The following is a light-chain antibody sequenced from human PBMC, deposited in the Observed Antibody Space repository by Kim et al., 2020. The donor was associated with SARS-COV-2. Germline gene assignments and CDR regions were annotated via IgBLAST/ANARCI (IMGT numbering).Light chain of an antibody. Sequence: SSELTQDPAVSVALGQTVRITCQGDSLRSYYASWYQQKPGQAPVLVIYGKNNRPSGIPDRFSGSSSGNTASLTITGAQAKDEADYYCNSRDSSGNHPVVF. CDR2: GKN. CDR1: SLRSYY. CDR3: NSRDSSGNHPVV. J-gene: IGLJ2*01. V-gene: IGLV3-19*01.